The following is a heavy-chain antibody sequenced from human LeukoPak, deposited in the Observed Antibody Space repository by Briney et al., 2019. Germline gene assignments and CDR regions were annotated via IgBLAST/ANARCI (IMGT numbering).Heavy chain of an antibody. CDR2: INTNTGNP. J-gene: IGHJ3*02. CDR1: GYTFTSYA. D-gene: IGHD2-21*02. CDR3: ARADAVVVTEYPFFDI. Sequence: GASVKVSCKASGYTFTSYAMNWVRQAPGQGLEWMGWINTNTGNPTYAQGFTGRFVFSLDTSVSTAYLQISSLKAEDTAVYYCARADAVVVTEYPFFDIWGQGTMVTVSS. V-gene: IGHV7-4-1*02.